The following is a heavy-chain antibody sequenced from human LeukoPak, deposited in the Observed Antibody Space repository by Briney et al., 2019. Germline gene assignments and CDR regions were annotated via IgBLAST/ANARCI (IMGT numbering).Heavy chain of an antibody. Sequence: GGSLRLSCEGSGFTIKNYAMTWVRQVPGEGLEWVSLISGSGTSRYYRDSVKGRSTISRNDSKNMIYLRMDSLRVDDTAIYYCAKVRRTTVSSYGFDPWGQEPWSPSPQ. D-gene: IGHD4-17*01. CDR1: GFTIKNYA. CDR3: AKVRRTTVSSYGFDP. V-gene: IGHV3-23*01. J-gene: IGHJ5*02. CDR2: ISGSGTSR.